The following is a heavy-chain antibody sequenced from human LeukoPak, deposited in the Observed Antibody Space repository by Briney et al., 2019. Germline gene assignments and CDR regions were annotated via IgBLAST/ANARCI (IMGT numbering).Heavy chain of an antibody. CDR1: GGSVTRGAYS. V-gene: IGHV4-61*02. J-gene: IGHJ4*01. CDR2: IYTSGDT. Sequence: SDTLSLTCTVSGGSVTRGAYSWTWIRQPVGKGLEWIGRIYTSGDTKYNPSLKSRVTISVGASNNQFSLKLTSVTAADTAVYYCASGDYGAGSPVMRYWGHGTLVIVSS. CDR3: ASGDYGAGSPVMRY. D-gene: IGHD3-10*01.